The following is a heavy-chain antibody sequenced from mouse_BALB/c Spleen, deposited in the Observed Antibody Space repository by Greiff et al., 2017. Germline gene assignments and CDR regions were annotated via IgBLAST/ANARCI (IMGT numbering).Heavy chain of an antibody. CDR3: TRGGGTWFAY. CDR1: GYTFTSYY. J-gene: IGHJ3*01. Sequence: VQRVESGAELVKPGASVKLSCKASGYTFTSYYMYWVKQRPGQGLEWIGEINPSNGGTNFNEKFKSKATLTVDKSSSTAYMQLSSLTSEDSAVYYCTRGGGTWFAYWGQGTLVTVSA. V-gene: IGHV1S81*02. CDR2: INPSNGGT.